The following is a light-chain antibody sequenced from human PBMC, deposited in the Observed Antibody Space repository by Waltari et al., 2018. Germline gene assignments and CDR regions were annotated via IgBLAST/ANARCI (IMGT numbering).Light chain of an antibody. CDR3: SSFTGSDTHV. V-gene: IGLV2-14*01. Sequence: QSALTQPASVSGSPGQSITISCTGNSSDVGAYKYVSWYQQYPGKAPKRMIYEVSTRPSGVSTRFSGSKSGNTASLTISGLQAEDEADYYCSSFTGSDTHVFGTGTKVTVL. CDR1: SSDVGAYKY. CDR2: EVS. J-gene: IGLJ1*01.